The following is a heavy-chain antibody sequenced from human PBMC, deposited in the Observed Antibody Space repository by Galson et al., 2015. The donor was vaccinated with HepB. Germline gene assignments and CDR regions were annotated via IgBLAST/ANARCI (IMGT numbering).Heavy chain of an antibody. CDR3: AREERVGATGEDY. CDR1: GFTFSSYG. D-gene: IGHD1-26*01. CDR2: IWYDGSNK. J-gene: IGHJ4*02. V-gene: IGHV3-33*01. Sequence: SLRLSCAASGFTFSSYGMHWVRQAPGKGLEWVAVIWYDGSNKYYADSVKGRFTISRDNSKNTLYLQMNSLRAEDTAVYYCAREERVGATGEDYWGQGTLVTVSS.